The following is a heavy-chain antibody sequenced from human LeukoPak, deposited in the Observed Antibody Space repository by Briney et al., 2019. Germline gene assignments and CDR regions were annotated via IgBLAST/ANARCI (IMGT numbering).Heavy chain of an antibody. CDR1: GYSISSGYY. J-gene: IGHJ4*02. CDR2: IYHTGST. V-gene: IGHV4-38-2*02. Sequence: SETLSLTCTVSGYSISSGYYWGWIRQPPGKGLEWIGSIYHTGSTYYNPSLKNRVTISVDTSKNQFSLKLSSVTAADTAVYYCARTADLTYFDYWGQGTLVTVSS. D-gene: IGHD2-21*02. CDR3: ARTADLTYFDY.